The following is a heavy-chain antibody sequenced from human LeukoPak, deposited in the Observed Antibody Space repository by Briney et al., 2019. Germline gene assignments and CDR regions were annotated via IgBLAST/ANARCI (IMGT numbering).Heavy chain of an antibody. J-gene: IGHJ4*02. V-gene: IGHV1-8*03. CDR2: INPDTGDK. D-gene: IGHD2-21*02. CDR1: GYTFTNYH. Sequence: ASVKVSCKASGYTFTNYHINWVRQASGQGLEWMTWINPDTGDKGYARKFQDRVTITTGTSISTAYMELSSLSSEDTAVYFCARTTSMTASGYDYWGQGTLVSVSS. CDR3: ARTTSMTASGYDY.